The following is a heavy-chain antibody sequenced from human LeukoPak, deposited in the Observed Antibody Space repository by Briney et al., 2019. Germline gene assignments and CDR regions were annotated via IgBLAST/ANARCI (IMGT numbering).Heavy chain of an antibody. D-gene: IGHD2-2*02. V-gene: IGHV3-48*01. CDR3: ARGQYCSGTNCYIPYHFYFYMDV. CDR2: ISSRGSTI. J-gene: IGHJ6*03. Sequence: PGGSLRLSCAASGFTFNSYSMHWVRQAPGKGLEWVSYISSRGSTIKYRDSVKGRFTISRDEAKNSLYLQMNSMRAEDTAVYYCARGQYCSGTNCYIPYHFYFYMDVWGKGTTVTVSS. CDR1: GFTFNSYS.